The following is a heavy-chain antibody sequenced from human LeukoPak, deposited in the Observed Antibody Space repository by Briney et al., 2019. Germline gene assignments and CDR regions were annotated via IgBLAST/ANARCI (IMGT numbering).Heavy chain of an antibody. J-gene: IGHJ4*02. Sequence: PSETLSLTCTVSGGSISSYYWGWIRQPPGKGLEWIGYIYYSGSTNYNPSLKSRVTISVDTSKNQFSLKLSSVTAADTAVYYCARTIPAMVTGWGYYFDYWGQGTLVTVSS. V-gene: IGHV4-59*01. CDR3: ARTIPAMVTGWGYYFDY. D-gene: IGHD5-18*01. CDR2: IYYSGST. CDR1: GGSISSYY.